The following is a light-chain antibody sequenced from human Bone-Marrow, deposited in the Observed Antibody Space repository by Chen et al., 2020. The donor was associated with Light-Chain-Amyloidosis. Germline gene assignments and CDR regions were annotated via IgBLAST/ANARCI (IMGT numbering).Light chain of an antibody. CDR2: DSA. J-gene: IGKJ5*01. CDR3: QQRKDWPIT. Sequence: EIVLTQSPAPMPLSPGERATLPCRASQSINNFLAWSQQQPGQAPRLLIYDSADRAPAIPARFSGSGSGTDFTLTISSLEPEDFAVYYCQQRKDWPITFAHGTRLEIK. V-gene: IGKV3-11*01. CDR1: QSINNF.